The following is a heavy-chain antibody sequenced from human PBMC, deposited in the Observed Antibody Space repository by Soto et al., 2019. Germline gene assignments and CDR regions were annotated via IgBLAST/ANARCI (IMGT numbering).Heavy chain of an antibody. J-gene: IGHJ4*02. V-gene: IGHV4-34*01. CDR3: ARSRRGYFDY. CDR1: GGSFSGYY. CDR2: INHSGST. D-gene: IGHD5-12*01. Sequence: PSETLSLTFAVYGGSFSGYYWSWIRQPPGKGLEWIGEINHSGSTNYNPSLKSRVTISVDTSKNQFSLKLSSVTAADTAVYYCARSRRGYFDYWGQGTLVTVSS.